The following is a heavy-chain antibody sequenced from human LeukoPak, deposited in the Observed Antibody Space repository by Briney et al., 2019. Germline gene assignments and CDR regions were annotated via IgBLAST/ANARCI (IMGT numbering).Heavy chain of an antibody. CDR3: ARDGYCSSTSCYINWFDP. D-gene: IGHD2-2*03. V-gene: IGHV3-48*02. CDR2: ISSSSSTI. J-gene: IGHJ5*02. Sequence: GGSLRLSCAASGFTFSSYSMNWVRQAPGKGLEWVSYISSSSSTIYYADSVKGRFTISRDNAKNSLYLRMNSLRDEDTAVYYCARDGYCSSTSCYINWFDPWGQGTLVTVSS. CDR1: GFTFSSYS.